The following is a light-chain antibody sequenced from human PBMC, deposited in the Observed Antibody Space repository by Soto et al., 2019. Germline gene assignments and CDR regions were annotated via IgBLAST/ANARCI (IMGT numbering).Light chain of an antibody. V-gene: IGLV1-44*01. CDR1: NSNIGSNA. CDR3: ASWDDSLNGV. Sequence: QSVLTQPPSASGAPGQRVSISCSGSNSNIGSNAVNWYQQLPGTAPKLLIYSNDQRPSGVPDRFSGSRSGTSASLAISGLQSEDEAFYFCASWDDSLNGVFGGGTQLTVL. J-gene: IGLJ3*02. CDR2: SND.